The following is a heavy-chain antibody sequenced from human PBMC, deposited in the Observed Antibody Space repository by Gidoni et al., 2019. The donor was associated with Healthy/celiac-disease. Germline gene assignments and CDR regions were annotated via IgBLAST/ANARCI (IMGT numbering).Heavy chain of an antibody. CDR1: GYSFTRYW. CDR2: IYPGDSDT. V-gene: IGHV5-51*01. J-gene: IGHJ4*02. CDR3: ARPHAGGGMVYAASSYYFDY. D-gene: IGHD2-8*01. Sequence: EVQLVQSGAEVKKPGESLTISCKGSGYSFTRYWLGWVRQMPGKGLEWMGIIYPGDSDTRYSPSFQGQVTISADKSISTAYLQWSSLKASDTAMYYCARPHAGGGMVYAASSYYFDYWGQGTLVTVSS.